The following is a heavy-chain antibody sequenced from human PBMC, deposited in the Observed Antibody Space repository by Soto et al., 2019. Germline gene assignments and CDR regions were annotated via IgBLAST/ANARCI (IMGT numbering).Heavy chain of an antibody. Sequence: EVQLLESGGGLVQPGGSLRLSCAASGFTFSSYAMSWVRQAPGKGLEGVSAISGSGGSTYYADSVKGRFTIPRDNSKHALYLQMTSLRAEDRAVYYCAKLPAALLYYYYMDVWGKGTTVTVSS. V-gene: IGHV3-23*01. D-gene: IGHD2-2*01. CDR1: GFTFSSYA. J-gene: IGHJ6*03. CDR3: AKLPAALLYYYYMDV. CDR2: ISGSGGST.